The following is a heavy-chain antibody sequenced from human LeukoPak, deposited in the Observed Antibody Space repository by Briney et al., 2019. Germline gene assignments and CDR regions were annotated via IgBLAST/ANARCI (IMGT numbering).Heavy chain of an antibody. J-gene: IGHJ4*02. V-gene: IGHV3-23*01. D-gene: IGHD4-11*01. CDR3: AKPDDYSNYFDY. Sequence: PGGSLRLSCAASGFTFSSYAMSWVRQAPGKGLEWVSAISGSGGSTYYADSVKGRFTISRDNSKNTLYLQMTSLRAEETAVYYCAKPDDYSNYFDYWGQGTLVTVSS. CDR2: ISGSGGST. CDR1: GFTFSSYA.